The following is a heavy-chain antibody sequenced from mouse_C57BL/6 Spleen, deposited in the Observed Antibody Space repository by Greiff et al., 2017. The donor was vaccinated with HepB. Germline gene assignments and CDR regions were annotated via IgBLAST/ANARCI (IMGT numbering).Heavy chain of an antibody. CDR2: IYPGDGDT. V-gene: IGHV1-82*01. D-gene: IGHD2-10*01. J-gene: IGHJ4*01. Sequence: QVQLQQSGPELVKPGASVKISCKASGYAFSSSWMNWVKQRPGKGLEWIGRIYPGDGDTNYNGKFKGKATLTADKSSSTAYMQLSSLTSEDSAVYFCARSYYGNPSYAMDYWGQGTSVTVSS. CDR1: GYAFSSSW. CDR3: ARSYYGNPSYAMDY.